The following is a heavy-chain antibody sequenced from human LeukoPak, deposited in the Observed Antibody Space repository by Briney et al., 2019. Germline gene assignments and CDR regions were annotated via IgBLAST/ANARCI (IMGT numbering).Heavy chain of an antibody. CDR1: GGSSNNYY. Sequence: SETLSLTCTVSGGSSNNYYWSWIRQSAGKGLEWIWRIYTSGSTNYNPSLKSRVCMSVDTSDNQFSLRLRSVTAADKAVYYCAEESGYYYDTRGYNFCYWGPGILVTVSS. D-gene: IGHD3-22*01. V-gene: IGHV4-4*07. J-gene: IGHJ4*02. CDR2: IYTSGST. CDR3: AEESGYYYDTRGYNFCY.